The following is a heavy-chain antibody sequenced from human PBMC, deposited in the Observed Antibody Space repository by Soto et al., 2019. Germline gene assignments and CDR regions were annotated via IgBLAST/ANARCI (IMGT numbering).Heavy chain of an antibody. CDR3: ASYHYLDLWTGSRHYMDV. D-gene: IGHD3-9*01. CDR1: GGSLGGYY. CDR2: INHSGTT. Sequence: QVHLEQWGAGLLNPSETLSLTCAVYGGSLGGYYWSWVRQSPGKGLEWIGEINHSGTTNYNPSLKTRVTISADPSKHQFSLRLSSVTGADSAVYYCASYHYLDLWTGSRHYMDVWGRGTTVTVSS. J-gene: IGHJ6*03. V-gene: IGHV4-34*01.